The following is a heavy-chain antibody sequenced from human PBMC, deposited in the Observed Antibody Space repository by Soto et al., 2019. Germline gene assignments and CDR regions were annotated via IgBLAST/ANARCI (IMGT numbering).Heavy chain of an antibody. CDR1: GFTFSSYA. V-gene: IGHV3-30-3*01. J-gene: IGHJ4*02. Sequence: QVQLVESGGGVVQPGRSLRLSCAASGFTFSSYAMHWVRQAPGKGLEWVAVISYDGSNKYYADSVEGRFTISRDNSKNTLYLQMNSLRAEDTAVYYCARDLDSDFDYWGQGTLVTVSS. CDR2: ISYDGSNK. CDR3: ARDLDSDFDY. D-gene: IGHD1-26*01.